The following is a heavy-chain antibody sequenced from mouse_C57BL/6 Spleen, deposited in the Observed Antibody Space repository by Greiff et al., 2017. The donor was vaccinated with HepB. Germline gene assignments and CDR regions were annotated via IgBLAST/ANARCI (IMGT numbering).Heavy chain of an antibody. V-gene: IGHV1-69*01. CDR2: IDPSDSYT. J-gene: IGHJ2*01. CDR1: GYTFTSYW. Sequence: QVQLKQPGAELVMPGASVKLSCKASGYTFTSYWMHWVKQRPGQGLEWIGEIDPSDSYTNYNQKFKGKSTLTVDKSSSTAYMQLSSLTSEDSAVYYCARSWDVFDYWGQGTTLTVSS. CDR3: ARSWDVFDY. D-gene: IGHD4-1*01.